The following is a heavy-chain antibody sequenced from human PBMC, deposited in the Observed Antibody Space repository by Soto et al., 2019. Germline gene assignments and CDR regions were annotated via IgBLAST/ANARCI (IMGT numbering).Heavy chain of an antibody. Sequence: QVQLVQSGAEVKKPGSSVKVSCQASGGTFSSYAISWVRQAPGQGLEWMGGIIPIFGTANYAQKFQGRVTITADESTSTAYMELSSLRSEDTAVYYCARDPETYGSGSYYFDYWGQGTLVTVSS. CDR2: IIPIFGTA. CDR1: GGTFSSYA. CDR3: ARDPETYGSGSYYFDY. J-gene: IGHJ4*02. V-gene: IGHV1-69*01. D-gene: IGHD3-10*01.